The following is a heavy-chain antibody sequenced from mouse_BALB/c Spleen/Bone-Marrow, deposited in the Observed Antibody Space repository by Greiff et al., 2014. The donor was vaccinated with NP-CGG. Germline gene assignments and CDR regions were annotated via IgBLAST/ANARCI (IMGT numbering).Heavy chain of an antibody. CDR3: ARYWYFDV. V-gene: IGHV5-17*02. Sequence: DVKLVESGGGLVQPGGSRKLSCAASGFTFSSFGMHWVRQAPEKGLEWVAYISSGSSTIYYADTVKGRFTISRDNPKNTLFLQMTSLRSEDTAMYYCARYWYFDVWGAGTTVTVSS. CDR1: GFTFSSFG. CDR2: ISSGSSTI. J-gene: IGHJ1*01.